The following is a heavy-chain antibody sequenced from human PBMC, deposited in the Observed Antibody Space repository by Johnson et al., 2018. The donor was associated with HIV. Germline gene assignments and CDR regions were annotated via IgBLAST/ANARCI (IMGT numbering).Heavy chain of an antibody. D-gene: IGHD2-21*02. V-gene: IGHV3-15*01. CDR2: IKSESDGGTT. CDR1: GFTFSNAW. CDR3: ARAPKQGFRDFAGGAFDV. J-gene: IGHJ3*01. Sequence: VQLVESGGGLVQPGGSLILSCAASGFTFSNAWMNWVRQAPGKGLEWVGRIKSESDGGTTDYPTPVKGRFTFSRDNSKNTVYLQMNSLRVDDTALYYCARAPKQGFRDFAGGAFDVWGQGTMVTVSS.